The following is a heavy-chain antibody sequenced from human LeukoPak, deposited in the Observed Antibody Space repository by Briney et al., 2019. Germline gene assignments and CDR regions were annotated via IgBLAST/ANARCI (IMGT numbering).Heavy chain of an antibody. D-gene: IGHD3-3*01. CDR3: ARAVVGLRFWKKPFDY. V-gene: IGHV4-39*07. CDR2: INHSGST. Sequence: SETLSLTCTVSGGSISSSSYYWGWIRQPPGKGLEWIGEINHSGSTNYNPSLKSRVTISVDTSKNQFSLKLSSVTAADTAVYYCARAVVGLRFWKKPFDYWGQGTLVTVSS. J-gene: IGHJ4*02. CDR1: GGSISSSSYY.